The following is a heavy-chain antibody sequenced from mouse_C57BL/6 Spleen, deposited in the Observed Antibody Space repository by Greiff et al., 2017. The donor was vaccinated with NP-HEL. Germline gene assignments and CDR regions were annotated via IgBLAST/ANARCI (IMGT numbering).Heavy chain of an antibody. J-gene: IGHJ4*01. CDR2: ISNGGGST. D-gene: IGHD2-5*01. V-gene: IGHV5-12*01. Sequence: EVKLVESGGGLVQPGGSLKLSCAASGFTFSDYYMYWVRQTPEKRLEWVAYISNGGGSTYYPDTVKGRFTISRDNAKNTLYLQMSRLKSEDTAMYYCARQAYYSNPRAFYAMDYWGQGTSVTVSS. CDR1: GFTFSDYY. CDR3: ARQAYYSNPRAFYAMDY.